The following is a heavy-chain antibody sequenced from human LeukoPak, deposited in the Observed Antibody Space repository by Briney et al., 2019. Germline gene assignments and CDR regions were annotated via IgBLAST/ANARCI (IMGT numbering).Heavy chain of an antibody. Sequence: SETLSLTCTVSGGSISSGDYYWSWIPQPPGKGLEWIGYIYYSGSTYYNPSLKSRVTISVDTSKNQFSLKLSSVTAADTAVYYCARDIVVVPAAIAWFDPWGQGTLVTVSS. CDR1: GGSISSGDYY. CDR2: IYYSGST. J-gene: IGHJ5*02. V-gene: IGHV4-30-4*08. D-gene: IGHD2-2*01. CDR3: ARDIVVVPAAIAWFDP.